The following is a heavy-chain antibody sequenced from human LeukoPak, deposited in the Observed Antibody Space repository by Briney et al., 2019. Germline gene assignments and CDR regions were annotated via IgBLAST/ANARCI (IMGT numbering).Heavy chain of an antibody. Sequence: PSETLSLTCAVYGGSFSGYYWSWIRQPPGKGLEWIGEINHSGSTNYNPSLKSRVTISVDTSKNQFSLKLSSVTAEDTAVYYCARAPYYYGSGSYYLIWGQGTLVTVSS. J-gene: IGHJ4*02. V-gene: IGHV4-34*01. D-gene: IGHD3-10*01. CDR3: ARAPYYYGSGSYYLI. CDR2: INHSGST. CDR1: GGSFSGYY.